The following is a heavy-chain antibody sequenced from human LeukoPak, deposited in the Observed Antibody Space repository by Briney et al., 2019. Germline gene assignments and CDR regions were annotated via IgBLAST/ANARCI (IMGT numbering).Heavy chain of an antibody. CDR1: GFTFSRYD. CDR3: AREERCTVTNCPTAFDY. CDR2: VRFDGRET. D-gene: IGHD2-8*02. Sequence: GGSLRLSCVASGFTFSRYDMHWVRQAPGKGLEWLAFVRFDGRETFYADSVKGRFTISRDNSNNNLYLQMNYLRPDDTAVYYCAREERCTVTNCPTAFDYWGQGTLVTVSS. V-gene: IGHV3-30*02. J-gene: IGHJ4*02.